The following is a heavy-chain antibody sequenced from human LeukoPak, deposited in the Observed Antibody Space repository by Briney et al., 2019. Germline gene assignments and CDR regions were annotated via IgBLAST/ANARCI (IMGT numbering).Heavy chain of an antibody. J-gene: IGHJ4*02. V-gene: IGHV1-46*01. CDR2: INPSGGST. CDR3: AREGAYDSSGYLELGDY. Sequence: ASVKVSCKASGYTFTSYYMHWVRQAPGQGLEWMGIINPSGGSTSYAQKFQGRVTMTRDMSTSTVYMELSSLRSEDTAVYYCAREGAYDSSGYLELGDYWGQGTLVTVSS. D-gene: IGHD3-22*01. CDR1: GYTFTSYY.